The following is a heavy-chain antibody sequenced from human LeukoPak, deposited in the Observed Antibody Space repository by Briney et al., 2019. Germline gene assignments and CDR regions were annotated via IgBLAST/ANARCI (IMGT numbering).Heavy chain of an antibody. D-gene: IGHD3-10*01. CDR1: GFTFSSYA. V-gene: IGHV3-23*03. J-gene: IGHJ4*02. Sequence: GSLRLSCAASGFTFSSYAMSWVRQAPGKGLEWVSVIYSGGSIYYADSVKGRFTISRDNSKNTLYLQLNSLRVEDTAMYYCARAGSGSSPSDYWGQGTLVTVSS. CDR3: ARAGSGSSPSDY. CDR2: IYSGGSI.